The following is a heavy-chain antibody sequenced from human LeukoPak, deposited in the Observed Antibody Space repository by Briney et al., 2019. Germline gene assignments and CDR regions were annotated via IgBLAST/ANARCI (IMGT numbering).Heavy chain of an antibody. J-gene: IGHJ4*02. CDR1: GFTFSSYG. CDR2: ISSSSTI. V-gene: IGHV3-48*01. CDR3: ARDSITGTTSDY. D-gene: IGHD1-20*01. Sequence: GGSLRLSCAASGFTFSSYGMHWVRQAPGKGLEWVSYISSSSTIYYADSVKGRFTISRDNAKNSLYLQMNSLRAEDTAVYYCARDSITGTTSDYWGQGTLVTVSS.